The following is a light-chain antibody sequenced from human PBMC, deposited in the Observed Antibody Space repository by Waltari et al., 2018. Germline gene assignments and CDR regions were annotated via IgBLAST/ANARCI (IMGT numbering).Light chain of an antibody. Sequence: DIVMTQSPDSLAVSLGERATINCKSSQSVFYSSNHKNYLAWYQQKSGQAPVLVMYEDSKRPPGIPEGFSGSGSGTMATLTISGAQAEDEADYYCYSTDGSGNERVFGGGTK. V-gene: IGKV4-1*01. J-gene: IGKJ4*01. CDR3: YSTDGSGNERV. CDR2: EDS. CDR1: QSVFYSSNHKNY.